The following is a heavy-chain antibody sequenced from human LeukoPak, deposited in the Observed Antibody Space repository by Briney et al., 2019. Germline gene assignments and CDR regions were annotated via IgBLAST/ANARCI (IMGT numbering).Heavy chain of an antibody. V-gene: IGHV4-34*01. CDR1: GGSFSGYY. Sequence: PSETLSLTCAVYGGSFSGYYWSWIRQPPGKGLEWIGEINHSGSTNYNPSLKSRVTISVDTSKNQFSLKLSSVTAADTAVYYCARRVGYYDSSGFFGYWGQGTLVTVSS. D-gene: IGHD3-22*01. CDR2: INHSGST. J-gene: IGHJ4*02. CDR3: ARRVGYYDSSGFFGY.